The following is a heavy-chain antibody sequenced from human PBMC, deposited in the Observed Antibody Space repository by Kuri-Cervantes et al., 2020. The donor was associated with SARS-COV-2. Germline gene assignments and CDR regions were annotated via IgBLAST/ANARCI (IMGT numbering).Heavy chain of an antibody. J-gene: IGHJ4*02. CDR3: ARLYHWSGLGVGY. CDR2: ISAYNGST. CDR1: GYTFTRYG. D-gene: IGHD3-3*01. V-gene: IGHV1-18*01. Sequence: ASVTVSCQASGYTFTRYGISWVRQAPGQGLAWLGWISAYNGSTYYAQKVQGRLTMTTDTSTTTAYMELTSLRSDETAVYYCARLYHWSGLGVGYWGQGTLVTVSS.